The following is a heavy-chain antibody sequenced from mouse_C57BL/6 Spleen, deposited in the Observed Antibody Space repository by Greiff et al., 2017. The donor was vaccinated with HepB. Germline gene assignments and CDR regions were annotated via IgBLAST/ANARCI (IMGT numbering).Heavy chain of an antibody. Sequence: VQLQQSGAELVKAGASVKMSCKASGYTFTSYWMHWVKQRLGQGLEWFAETNPTNGRTYYNEKFKSKATLTVDTSSSTAYMLLSGPTFEDSAVYYCARIKKLVATYFDYWGQVTTLTGSS. CDR2: TNPTNGRT. V-gene: IGHV1S81*02. J-gene: IGHJ2*01. CDR3: ARIKKLVATYFDY. CDR1: GYTFTSYW. D-gene: IGHD1-1*01.